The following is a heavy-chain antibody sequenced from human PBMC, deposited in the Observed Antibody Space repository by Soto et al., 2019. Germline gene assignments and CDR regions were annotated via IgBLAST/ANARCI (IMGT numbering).Heavy chain of an antibody. J-gene: IGHJ5*02. CDR3: AREGFDEYSSTRNWFDP. Sequence: VASVKVSCKASGYTFTGYYMHWVRQAPGQGLEWMGWINPNSGGTNYAQKFQGWVTMTRDTSISTAYMELSRLRSDDTAVYYCAREGFDEYSSTRNWFDPWGQGTLGTVS. D-gene: IGHD6-6*01. V-gene: IGHV1-2*04. CDR1: GYTFTGYY. CDR2: INPNSGGT.